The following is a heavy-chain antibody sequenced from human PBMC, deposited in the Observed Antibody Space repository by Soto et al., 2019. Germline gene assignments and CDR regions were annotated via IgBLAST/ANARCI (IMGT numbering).Heavy chain of an antibody. V-gene: IGHV4-30-2*01. CDR3: ARALYYYGSGSYVGWFDP. D-gene: IGHD3-10*01. CDR1: GGSTSSGGYS. CDR2: IYHSGST. Sequence: QLQLQESGSGLVKPSQTLSLTCAVSGGSTSSGGYSWSWIRQPPGKGLEWIGYIYHSGSTYYNPSLKSRVTISVDRSKNQFSLKLSSVTAADTAVYYCARALYYYGSGSYVGWFDPWGQGTLVTVSS. J-gene: IGHJ5*02.